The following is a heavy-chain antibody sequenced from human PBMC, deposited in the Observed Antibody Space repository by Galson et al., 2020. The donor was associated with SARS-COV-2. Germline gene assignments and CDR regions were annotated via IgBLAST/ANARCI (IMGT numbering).Heavy chain of an antibody. CDR2: VKSKTEGGTT. V-gene: IGHV3-15*01. CDR1: GFSFNNNNAW. Sequence: GGSLRLSCVVSGFSFNNNNAWMSWVRQAPGKGLEWVGRVKSKTEGGTTDYAAPVKGRFSISRGDSDTTLYLQMNSLKTDDTAVYYCTIENTKGDKFHWGQGALVTVSS. CDR3: TIENTKGDKFH. D-gene: IGHD3-16*01. J-gene: IGHJ4*02.